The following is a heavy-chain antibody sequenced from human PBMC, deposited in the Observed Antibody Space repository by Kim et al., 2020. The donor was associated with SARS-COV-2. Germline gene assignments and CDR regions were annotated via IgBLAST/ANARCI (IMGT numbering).Heavy chain of an antibody. CDR1: GYTFTSYA. CDR3: ARDAATVNADDAFDI. CDR2: INAGNGNT. J-gene: IGHJ3*02. Sequence: ASVKVSCKASGYTFTSYAMHWVRQAPGQRLEWMGWINAGNGNTKYSQKFQGRVTITRDTSASTAYMELSSLRSEDTAVYYCARDAATVNADDAFDIWGQGTMVTVSS. D-gene: IGHD4-17*01. V-gene: IGHV1-3*01.